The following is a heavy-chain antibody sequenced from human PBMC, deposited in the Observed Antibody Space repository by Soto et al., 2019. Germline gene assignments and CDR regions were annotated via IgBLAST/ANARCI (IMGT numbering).Heavy chain of an antibody. V-gene: IGHV3-43*01. Sequence: PGGSLRLSCAASGFTFDDYTMHWVRQAPGKVLEWVSLISWDGGSTYYADSVKGRFTISRDNSKNSLYLQMNSLRTEDTALYYCAKDSRATDYYGMDVWGQGTTVNVSS. CDR3: AKDSRATDYYGMDV. J-gene: IGHJ6*02. CDR2: ISWDGGST. CDR1: GFTFDDYT.